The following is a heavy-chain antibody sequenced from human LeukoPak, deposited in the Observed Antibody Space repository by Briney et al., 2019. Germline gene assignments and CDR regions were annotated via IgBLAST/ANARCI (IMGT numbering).Heavy chain of an antibody. V-gene: IGHV3-7*03. CDR2: IKNDGSEK. CDR3: ARGRAFDY. CDR1: GFTFTTFW. J-gene: IGHJ4*02. Sequence: GGSLRLSCAAPGFTFTTFWMNWIRQAPGKGLEWVANIKNDGSEKYYVDSVKGRFTISRDNAKNSLYLQMNSLRAEDTAVYYCARGRAFDYWGQGTLVTVSS.